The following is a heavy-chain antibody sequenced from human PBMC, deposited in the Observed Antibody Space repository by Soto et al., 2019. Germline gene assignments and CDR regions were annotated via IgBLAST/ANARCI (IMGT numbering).Heavy chain of an antibody. Sequence: QVQLVQSGAEVKKPGASVKVSCKASGYTFTSYGISWVRQAPGQGLERMGWISAYNGNTNYAQKLQGRVTMTTDTTTSTAYMELRSLRSDDTAVYYCARDSGYYYGSGSYSGAVPFDYWGQGTLVTVSS. CDR2: ISAYNGNT. J-gene: IGHJ4*02. V-gene: IGHV1-18*01. CDR1: GYTFTSYG. D-gene: IGHD3-10*01. CDR3: ARDSGYYYGSGSYSGAVPFDY.